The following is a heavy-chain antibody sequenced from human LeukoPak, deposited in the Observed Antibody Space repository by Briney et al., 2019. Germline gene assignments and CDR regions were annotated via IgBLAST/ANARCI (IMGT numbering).Heavy chain of an antibody. CDR1: GNTFTGGY. CDR2: INPNRRET. J-gene: IGHJ4*02. Sequence: ASVKVSCKASGNTFTGGYIHWVRQAPGQGLEWMGWINPNRRETKFAHKFQGSVTMTRDTYSSTDYIGLRGLKSDDTAVYYCARVLFNSGYHCWGQGSLVTVPS. V-gene: IGHV1-2*02. CDR3: ARVLFNSGYHC. D-gene: IGHD4-23*01.